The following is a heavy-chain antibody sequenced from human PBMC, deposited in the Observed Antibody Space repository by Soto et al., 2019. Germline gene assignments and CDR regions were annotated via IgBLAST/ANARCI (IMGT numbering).Heavy chain of an antibody. CDR3: ASIVAVVIPNDDAFDI. V-gene: IGHV1-2*02. CDR1: GYTFTGYY. D-gene: IGHD2-15*01. J-gene: IGHJ3*02. CDR2: INPNSGGT. Sequence: QVHLVQSGAEVKKPGASVKVSCKASGYTFTGYYMHWVRQAPGKGLEWMGWINPNSGGTNYAQKFQGRVTMTSDTSISTAYMELSRLRSDDTAVYYCASIVAVVIPNDDAFDIWGQWTMVTVSS.